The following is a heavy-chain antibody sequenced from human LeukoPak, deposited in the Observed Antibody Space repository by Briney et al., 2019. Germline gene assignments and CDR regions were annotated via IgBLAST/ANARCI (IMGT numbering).Heavy chain of an antibody. CDR2: IYYSGST. CDR1: GGSISSSSYY. D-gene: IGHD1-26*01. V-gene: IGHV4-39*07. CDR3: ARHGRLNRYSGSLLGYYYYGMDV. Sequence: SETLSLTCTVSGGSISSSSYYWGWIRQPPGKGLEWIGSIYYSGSTYYNPSLKSRVTISVDTSKNQFSLKLSSVTAADTAVYYCARHGRLNRYSGSLLGYYYYGMDVWGQGTTVTVSS. J-gene: IGHJ6*02.